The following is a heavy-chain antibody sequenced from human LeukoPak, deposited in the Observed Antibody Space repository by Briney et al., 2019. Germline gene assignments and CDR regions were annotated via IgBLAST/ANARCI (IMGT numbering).Heavy chain of an antibody. CDR3: ARAYSTVYYYGMDV. V-gene: IGHV4-30-4*02. CDR2: IYYSGGT. D-gene: IGHD3-16*01. J-gene: IGHJ6*02. CDR1: GGSISSGDYY. Sequence: SETLSLTCTVSGGSISSGDYYWSWVRQPPGKGLEWIGFIYYSGGTYYNPSLKSRVTISVDTSKNQFSLRLGSVTAADTAIYYCARAYSTVYYYGMDVWGQGTTVTVSS.